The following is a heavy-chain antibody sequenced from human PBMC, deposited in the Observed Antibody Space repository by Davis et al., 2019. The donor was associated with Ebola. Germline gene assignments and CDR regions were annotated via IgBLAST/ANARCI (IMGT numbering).Heavy chain of an antibody. CDR1: GFTFSDYY. V-gene: IGHV3-21*01. CDR3: ARTPHIAAARFHP. CDR2: ISSSSSYI. J-gene: IGHJ5*02. D-gene: IGHD6-13*01. Sequence: GGSLRLSCAASGFTFSDYYMNWVRQAPGKGLEWVSSISSSSSYIFYADSVKGRFTISRDNAKNSLYLQMNSLTAEDTAVYYCARTPHIAAARFHPWGQGTLVTVSS.